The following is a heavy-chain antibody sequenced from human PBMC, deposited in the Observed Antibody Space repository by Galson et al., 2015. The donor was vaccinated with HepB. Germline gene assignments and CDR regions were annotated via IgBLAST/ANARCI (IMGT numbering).Heavy chain of an antibody. CDR2: ISGSGGST. V-gene: IGHV3-23*01. D-gene: IGHD3-22*01. J-gene: IGHJ3*02. CDR1: GFTFSSYA. Sequence: ALRLSCAASGFTFSSYAMSWVRQAPGKGLEWVSAISGSGGSTYYADSVKGRFTISRDNSKNTLYLQMNSLRAEDTAVYYCAKDDGDYYDSSGYYFNAFDIWGQGTMVTVSS. CDR3: AKDDGDYYDSSGYYFNAFDI.